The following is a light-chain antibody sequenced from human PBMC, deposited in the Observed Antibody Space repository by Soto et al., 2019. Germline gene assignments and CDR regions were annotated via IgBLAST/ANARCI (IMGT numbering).Light chain of an antibody. CDR3: CSYAGTYTYV. Sequence: QSALTQPRSVSGSPGQSVTISCIGTSSDVGGYNYVSWYQHHPGKAPKLIIYDVTKRPSGVPDRFSGSKSGNTASLTISGLQAEDEADFYCCSYAGTYTYVFGTGTKLTVL. CDR1: SSDVGGYNY. V-gene: IGLV2-11*01. J-gene: IGLJ1*01. CDR2: DVT.